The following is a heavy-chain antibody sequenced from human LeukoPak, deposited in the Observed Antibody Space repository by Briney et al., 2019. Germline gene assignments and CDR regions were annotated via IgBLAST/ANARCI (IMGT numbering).Heavy chain of an antibody. J-gene: IGHJ4*02. Sequence: ASVKVSCETSGYTFTTYHVNWVRQATGQGLEWMGWVNPNTGDSGYAQKFQGRVTITRDTSISTAYMELSSLRSEDTAVYFCARTTSLTASGYDYWGQGTLVTVSS. CDR1: GYTFTTYH. V-gene: IGHV1-8*03. CDR3: ARTTSLTASGYDY. CDR2: VNPNTGDS. D-gene: IGHD4-17*01.